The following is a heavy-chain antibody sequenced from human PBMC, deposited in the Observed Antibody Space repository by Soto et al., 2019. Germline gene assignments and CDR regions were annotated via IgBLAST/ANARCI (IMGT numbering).Heavy chain of an antibody. V-gene: IGHV3-23*01. CDR1: GFTFSSYA. D-gene: IGHD6-13*01. CDR3: AKSPYSPEQPNYFDY. Sequence: PGGSLRLSCAASGFTFSSYAMSWVRQAPGKGLEWVSAISGSGGSTYYADSVKGRFTISRDNSKNTLYLQMNSLRAEDTAVYYCAKSPYSPEQPNYFDYWGQGTLVTVSS. J-gene: IGHJ4*02. CDR2: ISGSGGST.